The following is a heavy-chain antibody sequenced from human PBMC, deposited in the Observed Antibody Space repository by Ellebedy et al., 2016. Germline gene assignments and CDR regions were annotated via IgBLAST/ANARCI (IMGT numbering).Heavy chain of an antibody. V-gene: IGHV1-2*06. CDR3: TRDDYGDHPFDY. D-gene: IGHD4-17*01. CDR1: GYTFTAYY. Sequence: ASVKASCXASGYTFTAYYVHWVRQAPGQGLEWMGRINPNSGGTDYAQKFQGRVIMTRDTSISTAYMELSGLRSDDTAGYYSTRDDYGDHPFDYWGQGSLVTVSS. CDR2: INPNSGGT. J-gene: IGHJ4*02.